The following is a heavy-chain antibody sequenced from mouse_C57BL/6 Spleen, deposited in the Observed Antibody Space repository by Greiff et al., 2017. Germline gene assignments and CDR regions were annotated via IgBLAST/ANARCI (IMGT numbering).Heavy chain of an antibody. CDR3: ARDGSSYAMDY. Sequence: EVQLVESGGGLVKPGGSLKLSCAASGFTFSDYGMHWVRQAPEKGLEWVAYISSGSSTIYYADTVKGRFTISRDNAKNPLFLQMTSLRSEDTAMYYCARDGSSYAMDYWGQGTSVTVSS. D-gene: IGHD2-3*01. V-gene: IGHV5-17*01. J-gene: IGHJ4*01. CDR2: ISSGSSTI. CDR1: GFTFSDYG.